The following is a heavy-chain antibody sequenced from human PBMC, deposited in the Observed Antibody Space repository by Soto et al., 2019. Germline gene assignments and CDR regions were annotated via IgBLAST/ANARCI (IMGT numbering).Heavy chain of an antibody. V-gene: IGHV4-4*02. CDR2: IYHSGST. CDR3: ARVRGRYCSSTSCPTGWFDP. D-gene: IGHD2-2*01. J-gene: IGHJ5*02. CDR1: GGSISSSNW. Sequence: QVQLQESGPGLVKPSGTLSLTCAVSGGSISSSNWWSWVRQPPGKGLEWIGEIYHSGSTNYNPSLKRRVTISVDKSKNQFSLKLSSGTAADTAVYYCARVRGRYCSSTSCPTGWFDPWGQGTLVTVSS.